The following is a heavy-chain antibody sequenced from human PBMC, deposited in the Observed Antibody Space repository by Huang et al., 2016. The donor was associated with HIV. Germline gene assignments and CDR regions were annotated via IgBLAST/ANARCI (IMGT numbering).Heavy chain of an antibody. CDR2: INHSVST. D-gene: IGHD1-1*01. CDR1: GGSFSGYY. V-gene: IGHV4-34*01. CDR3: ARERMMSWLDDHDAFDI. J-gene: IGHJ3*02. Sequence: QVQLQQWGAGLLKPSETLSLTCAVYGGSFSGYYWSWIRQSPGEGLEWIGEINHSVSTNYNPSLNSRLTISVDTSKNQCSLKLSSVTAADTAVYYCARERMMSWLDDHDAFDIWGQGTMVTVSS.